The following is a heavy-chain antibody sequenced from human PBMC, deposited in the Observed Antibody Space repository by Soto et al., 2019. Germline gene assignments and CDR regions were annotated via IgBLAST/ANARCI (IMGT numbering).Heavy chain of an antibody. CDR3: ARGGYSSGYAFDI. J-gene: IGHJ3*02. CDR2: IGTAGDT. D-gene: IGHD6-19*01. V-gene: IGHV3-13*04. Sequence: EVQLVESGGGLVQPGGSLRLSCAASGFTFSSYDMHWVRQATGKGLEWVSAIGTAGDTYYPGSVKGRFTISRENAKNSLYLQMNRLRAGDTAVYYCARGGYSSGYAFDIWGQGTMVTVSS. CDR1: GFTFSSYD.